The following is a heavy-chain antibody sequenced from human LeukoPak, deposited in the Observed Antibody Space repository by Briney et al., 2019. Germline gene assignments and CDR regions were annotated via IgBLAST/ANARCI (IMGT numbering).Heavy chain of an antibody. D-gene: IGHD3-22*01. CDR3: ARGRGVPYYYDSSGYYPADY. CDR1: GGSISNTY. V-gene: IGHV4-59*01. CDR2: IYYSGST. J-gene: IGHJ4*02. Sequence: SETLSLTCTVSGGSISNTYWSWIRQPPGKGLEWIGYIYYSGSTDYNPSLRSRVTISVDMSKNQFSLKLSSVTAADTAVYYCARGRGVPYYYDSSGYYPADYWGQGTLVTVSS.